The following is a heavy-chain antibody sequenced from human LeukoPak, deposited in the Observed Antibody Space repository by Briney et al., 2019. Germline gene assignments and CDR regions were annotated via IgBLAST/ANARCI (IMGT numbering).Heavy chain of an antibody. CDR3: VRSHSLGHCDSTSCLTLFDS. CDR1: GYSLRTPGEG. J-gene: IGHJ4*02. D-gene: IGHD2-2*01. CDR2: IYWNDDE. V-gene: IGHV2-5*01. Sequence: SGPTLVNHPQTLTLTCTFSGYSLRTPGEGVGWIGQPPGKALEWMSLIYWNDDERCSPSLKSRLPITKDTSKNQVVLTVTNMDPADTATYYCVRSHSLGHCDSTSCLTLFDSWGQGTLVTVSS.